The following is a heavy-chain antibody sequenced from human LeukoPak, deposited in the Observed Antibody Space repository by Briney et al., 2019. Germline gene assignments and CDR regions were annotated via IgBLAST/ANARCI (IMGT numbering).Heavy chain of an antibody. Sequence: ASVKVSCKASGYTFTGYYMHWVRQAPGQGLEWMGRINPNSGGTNYAQKLQGRVTMTTDTSTSTAYMELRSLRSDDTAVYYCARDQGIDTFDIWGQGTMVTVSS. D-gene: IGHD3-10*01. V-gene: IGHV1-2*06. J-gene: IGHJ3*02. CDR3: ARDQGIDTFDI. CDR2: INPNSGGT. CDR1: GYTFTGYY.